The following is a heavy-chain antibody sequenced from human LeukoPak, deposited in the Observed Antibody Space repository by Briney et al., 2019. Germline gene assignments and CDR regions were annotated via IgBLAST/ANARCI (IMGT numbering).Heavy chain of an antibody. CDR1: GFTFTRSA. D-gene: IGHD3-22*01. J-gene: IGHJ4*02. V-gene: IGHV1-58*02. CDR3: AALVDYYDSSGYYVDY. CDR2: IVVGSGNT. Sequence: GTSVKVSCKASGFTFTRSAMQWVRQTRGQRLEWIGWIVVGSGNTNYARKFQERVTISRDMSTSTAYMELSSLRSEDTAVYYCAALVDYYDSSGYYVDYWGQGTLVTVSS.